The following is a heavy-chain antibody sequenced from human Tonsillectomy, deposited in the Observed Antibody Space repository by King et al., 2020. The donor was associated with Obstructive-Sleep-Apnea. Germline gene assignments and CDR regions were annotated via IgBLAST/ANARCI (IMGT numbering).Heavy chain of an antibody. CDR1: GFTFSSYA. V-gene: IGHV3-30*04. D-gene: IGHD1-7*01. CDR3: AREGNWNYAGFDY. CDR2: ISYDGSNK. Sequence: QVQLVESGGGVVQPGRSLRLSCAASGFTFSSYAMHWVRQAPGKGLEWVAVISYDGSNKYYADSVKGRFTISRDNSKNTLYLQMNSLRAEDTAVYYCAREGNWNYAGFDYWGQGTLVTVSS. J-gene: IGHJ4*02.